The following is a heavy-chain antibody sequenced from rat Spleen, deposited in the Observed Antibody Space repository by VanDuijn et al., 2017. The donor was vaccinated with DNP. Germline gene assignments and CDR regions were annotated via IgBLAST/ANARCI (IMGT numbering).Heavy chain of an antibody. V-gene: IGHV2S12*01. D-gene: IGHD1-9*01. CDR2: ISNGGNT. J-gene: IGHJ3*01. CDR3: ASGHTTGLTWFAY. Sequence: QVQLKESGPGLVQPSQTLSLTCTVSGFSLISYGVSWVRQPPGKGLEWIAAISNGGNTDYNSALKSRLSISRDTSKSQVFLKMNSLQTEDTAMYFCASGHTTGLTWFAYWGQGALVTVSS. CDR1: GFSLISYG.